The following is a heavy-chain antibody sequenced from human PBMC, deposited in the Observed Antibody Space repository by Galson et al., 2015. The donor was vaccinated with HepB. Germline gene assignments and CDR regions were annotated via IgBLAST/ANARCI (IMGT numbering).Heavy chain of an antibody. V-gene: IGHV1-69*13. J-gene: IGHJ4*02. CDR3: ARLPELRSIVDY. CDR1: GGTFSSYA. CDR2: IIPIFGTA. Sequence: SVKVSCKASGGTFSSYAISWVRQAPGQGLEWMGGIIPIFGTANYAQKFQGRVTITADESTSTAYMELSSLRSEDTAVYYCARLPELRSIVDYWGQGTLVTVSS. D-gene: IGHD1-14*01.